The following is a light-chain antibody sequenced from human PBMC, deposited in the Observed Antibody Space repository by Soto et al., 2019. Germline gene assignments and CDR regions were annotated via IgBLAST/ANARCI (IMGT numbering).Light chain of an antibody. J-gene: IGLJ2*01. Sequence: QSVLTQPPSVSGAPGERVTISCTGSSSDIGAGYRVRWYQQVPGTAPKLLIYDNTNRPSGVSVRFSGSKSGTSASLAISGLQAGDEADYYCGTWDNSLSAVVFGGGTKLTVL. CDR3: GTWDNSLSAVV. CDR1: SSDIGAGYR. V-gene: IGLV1-40*01. CDR2: DNT.